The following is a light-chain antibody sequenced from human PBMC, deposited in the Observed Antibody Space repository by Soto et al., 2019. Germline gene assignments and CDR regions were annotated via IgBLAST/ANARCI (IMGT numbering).Light chain of an antibody. Sequence: EIVLTQSPATLSLSPGERATLSCRASQSVSSYLAWYQQKPGQAPRLLIYDASNRATGIPARFSGSGSGTDFTLTISSREPEDFAVYYCQQRSNWPPFTFGPGTKVYIK. V-gene: IGKV3-11*01. J-gene: IGKJ3*01. CDR3: QQRSNWPPFT. CDR2: DAS. CDR1: QSVSSY.